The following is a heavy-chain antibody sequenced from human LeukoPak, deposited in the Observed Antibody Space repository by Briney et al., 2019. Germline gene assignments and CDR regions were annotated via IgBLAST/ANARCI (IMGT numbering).Heavy chain of an antibody. CDR1: GFTFSSYV. J-gene: IGHJ4*02. CDR2: ISGGGGST. CDR3: ARDRGARIAAAAHFDY. Sequence: PGGSLRLSCAASGFTFSSYVMNWVRQAPGKGLEWVSVISGGGGSTYYADSVKGRFTISRDNSKNTLFLQMNSLRAEDTSVYYCARDRGARIAAAAHFDYWGQGTLVTVSS. D-gene: IGHD6-13*01. V-gene: IGHV3-23*01.